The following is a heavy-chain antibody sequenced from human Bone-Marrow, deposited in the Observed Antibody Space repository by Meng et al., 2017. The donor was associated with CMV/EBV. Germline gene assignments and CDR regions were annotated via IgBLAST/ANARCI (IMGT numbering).Heavy chain of an antibody. CDR2: IYYSGST. J-gene: IGHJ5*02. V-gene: IGHV4-31*03. CDR3: ARVKRTITIFGVVIGDWFDP. D-gene: IGHD3-3*01. CDR1: GGSISSCGYY. Sequence: SETLSLTCTVSGGSISSCGYYWSWIRQHPGRGLEWIGYIYYSGSTYYNPSLKSRVTISIDTSKNQFSLKLSAVTAADTAVYYCARVKRTITIFGVVIGDWFDPWGQGTLVTVSS.